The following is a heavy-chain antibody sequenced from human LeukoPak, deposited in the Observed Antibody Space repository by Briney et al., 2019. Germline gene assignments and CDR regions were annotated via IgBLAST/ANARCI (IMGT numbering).Heavy chain of an antibody. CDR3: ARDQRRGHYGSGSYGLAWFDP. V-gene: IGHV4-31*03. J-gene: IGHJ5*02. CDR2: IYYSGGT. Sequence: SETLSLTCTVSGGSISSGGYYWSWIRQHPGKGLEWIGYIYYSGGTYYNPSLKSRVTISVDTSKNQFSLKPSSVTAADTAVYYCARDQRRGHYGSGSYGLAWFDPWGQGTLVTVSS. CDR1: GGSISSGGYY. D-gene: IGHD3-10*01.